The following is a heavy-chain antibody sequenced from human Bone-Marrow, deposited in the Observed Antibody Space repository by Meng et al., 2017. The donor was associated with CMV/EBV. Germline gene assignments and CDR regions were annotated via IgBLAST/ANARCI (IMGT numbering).Heavy chain of an antibody. CDR1: GYTLTELS. Sequence: ASVKVSCKVSGYTLTELSMHWVRQAPGKGLEWMGGFDPEDGETIYAQKFQGRVTMTEDTSTDTAYMALSSLRSEDTAVYYCALITGGASSTSWYYYYGMDVWGQGTTVTVSS. V-gene: IGHV1-24*01. CDR3: ALITGGASSTSWYYYYGMDV. J-gene: IGHJ6*02. D-gene: IGHD2-2*01. CDR2: FDPEDGET.